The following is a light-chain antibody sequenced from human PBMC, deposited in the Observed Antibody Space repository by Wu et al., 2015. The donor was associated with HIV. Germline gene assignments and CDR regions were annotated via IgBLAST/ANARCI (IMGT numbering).Light chain of an antibody. Sequence: EIVMTQSPATLSVSPGQRVTLSCRAGQSISTKLAWYQQKPGQAPRLLISGASTRAAGIPARFSGFGSGTAFTLTISSLQPEDFATYYCQQINSFPLTFGGGTKVEIK. CDR1: QSISTK. V-gene: IGKV3-15*01. CDR2: GAS. J-gene: IGKJ4*01. CDR3: QQINSFPLT.